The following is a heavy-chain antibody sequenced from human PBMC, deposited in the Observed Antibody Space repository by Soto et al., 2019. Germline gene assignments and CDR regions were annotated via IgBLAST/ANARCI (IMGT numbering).Heavy chain of an antibody. Sequence: DVYLLESGGGLVQPGGSLRLSCAASGFTFTNYAMTWVRQAPGKGLEWVSTISGGGDDTYYAGSVKGRFTISRDNSKGTLYLQMNSLRAEDTAVFYCATRFCSGATCYRTIDYCGQGTLVTVSS. CDR2: ISGGGDDT. CDR1: GFTFTNYA. CDR3: ATRFCSGATCYRTIDY. J-gene: IGHJ4*02. D-gene: IGHD2-15*01. V-gene: IGHV3-23*01.